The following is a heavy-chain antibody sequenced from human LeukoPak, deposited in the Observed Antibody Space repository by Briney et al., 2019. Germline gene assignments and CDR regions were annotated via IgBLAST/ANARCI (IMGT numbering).Heavy chain of an antibody. CDR2: IIPILGIA. CDR1: GGTFISYA. Sequence: SVQVSCNASGGTFISYAISWVRQAPGQGLEWMGRIIPILGIANYAQKFQGRVTITADKSTSTAYMELSSLRSEDTAVYYCARAGAVAGTYDAFDIWGQGTMVTVSS. V-gene: IGHV1-69*04. J-gene: IGHJ3*02. D-gene: IGHD6-19*01. CDR3: ARAGAVAGTYDAFDI.